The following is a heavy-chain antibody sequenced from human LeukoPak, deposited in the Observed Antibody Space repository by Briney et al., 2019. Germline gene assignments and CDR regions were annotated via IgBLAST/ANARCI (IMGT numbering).Heavy chain of an antibody. CDR2: IYYSGST. V-gene: IGHV4-59*01. D-gene: IGHD2-15*01. J-gene: IGHJ3*02. CDR1: GGSISSYY. CDR3: ARVITPDAFDI. Sequence: SETLSLTCTVSGGSISSYYWSWIRQPPGKGLEWIGYIYYSGSTNYNPSLKSRVTISVDTSKNQFSLKLSSVAAADTAVYYCARVITPDAFDIWGQGTMVTVSS.